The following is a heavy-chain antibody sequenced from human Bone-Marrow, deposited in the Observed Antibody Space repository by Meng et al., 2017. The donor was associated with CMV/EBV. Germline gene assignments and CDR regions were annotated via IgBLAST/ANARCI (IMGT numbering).Heavy chain of an antibody. D-gene: IGHD2-2*01. J-gene: IGHJ6*02. V-gene: IGHV1-69*05. Sequence: GASLKISCAASGFTFSSYSMNWVRQAPGKGLEWMGGIIPIFGTANYAQKFQGRVTITTDESTSTAYMELSSLRSEDTAVYYCAGGDCSSTSCYPYYYYYGMDVWGQGTTVTVSS. CDR1: GFTFSSYS. CDR3: AGGDCSSTSCYPYYYYYGMDV. CDR2: IIPIFGTA.